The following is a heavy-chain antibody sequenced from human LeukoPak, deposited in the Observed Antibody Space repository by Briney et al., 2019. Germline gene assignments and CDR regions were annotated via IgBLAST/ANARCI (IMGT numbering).Heavy chain of an antibody. CDR2: IIPILGIA. D-gene: IGHD5-12*01. J-gene: IGHJ5*02. Sequence: SVKVSCKASGGTFSSYTISWVRQAPGQGLEWMGRIIPILGIANYAQKFQGRVTITADKSTSTAYMELSSLRSEDTAVYYCARDLMVATRHNWFDPWAREPWSPSPQ. V-gene: IGHV1-69*04. CDR3: ARDLMVATRHNWFDP. CDR1: GGTFSSYT.